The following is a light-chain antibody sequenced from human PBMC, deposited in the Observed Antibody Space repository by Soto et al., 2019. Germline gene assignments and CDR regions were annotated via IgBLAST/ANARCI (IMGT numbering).Light chain of an antibody. V-gene: IGKV3-20*01. CDR2: GAS. J-gene: IGKJ1*01. Sequence: EIVLTQSPGTLSLSPGERATRSCRTSQSVSSSYLAWYQQKPGQAPRLLIYGASSRATGIPDRFSGSGSGTDFTLTISRLEPEDFAVYYCQQYGRSWWTFGQGTKVEIK. CDR1: QSVSSSY. CDR3: QQYGRSWWT.